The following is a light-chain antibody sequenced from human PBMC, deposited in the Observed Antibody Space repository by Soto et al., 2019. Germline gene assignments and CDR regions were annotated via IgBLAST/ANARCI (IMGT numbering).Light chain of an antibody. CDR1: QSISSY. CDR3: QQCYNIPPLT. J-gene: IGKJ4*01. V-gene: IGKV1-39*01. Sequence: DIQMTQSPSSLSASVGDRVTITCRASQSISSYLNWYQQKPGKAPKLLIYGASSLQSGVPSRFSGSGSGTYFTLTSSSLQPEDFATYYCQQCYNIPPLTFGGGTRLEIK. CDR2: GAS.